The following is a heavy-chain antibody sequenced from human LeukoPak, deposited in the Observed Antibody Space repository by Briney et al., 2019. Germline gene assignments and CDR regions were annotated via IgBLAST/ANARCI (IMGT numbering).Heavy chain of an antibody. CDR1: GFTFSSFG. D-gene: IGHD3-10*01. CDR2: IWYDGSKK. CDR3: ARPPGD. J-gene: IGHJ4*02. Sequence: GRSLELSCAASGFTFSSFGMHWVRQAPGKGLEWVAVIWYDGSKKNYADSVRGRFTISRDNSKNTLYLQMNSLRAEDTGVYYCARPPGDWGQGTLVTVSS. V-gene: IGHV3-33*01.